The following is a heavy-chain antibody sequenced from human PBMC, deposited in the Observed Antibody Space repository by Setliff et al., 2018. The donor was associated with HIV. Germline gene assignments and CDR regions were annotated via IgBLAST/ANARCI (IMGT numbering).Heavy chain of an antibody. V-gene: IGHV4-39*01. Sequence: SETLSLTCTVSGGSISNSSHYWDWIRQPPGKGLEWIGTINYSGNTYDNPSLKSRVTISVDTSKKQFSLKLSSVSAADTAVYYCARRWKSSQYYDFWSPRSSYFDFWGQRMLVT. CDR1: GGSISNSSHY. J-gene: IGHJ4*02. CDR2: INYSGNT. CDR3: ARRWKSSQYYDFWSPRSSYFDF. D-gene: IGHD3-3*01.